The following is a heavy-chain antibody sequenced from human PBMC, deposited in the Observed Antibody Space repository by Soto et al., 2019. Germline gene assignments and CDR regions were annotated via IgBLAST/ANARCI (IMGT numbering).Heavy chain of an antibody. Sequence: QVQLVQSGPEVKKPGASVKVSCKTSGYMFTNYGITWVRQAPGQGLEWMGWINTYNGNTNFAQKLQCRIPMTTDTSTTTVFLDLQYRRADDTAVNYCARALARDHSDYWGQGTLVTVSS. CDR1: GYMFTNYG. J-gene: IGHJ4*02. CDR3: ARALARDHSDY. V-gene: IGHV1-18*01. D-gene: IGHD6-13*01. CDR2: INTYNGNT.